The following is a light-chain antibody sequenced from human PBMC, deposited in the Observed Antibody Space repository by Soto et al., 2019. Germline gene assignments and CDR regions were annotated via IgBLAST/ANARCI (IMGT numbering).Light chain of an antibody. CDR1: QTISSNY. Sequence: EIVLPQSPGTLSLSPGERATLSCRASQTISSNYLDWYQQKPGQAPRLLIYGASSRPTDIPDRFSGSGSGTDFTLTISRLEPEDFTVYYYQQSAGSPFTFGPGNKVDIK. J-gene: IGKJ3*01. CDR2: GAS. V-gene: IGKV3-20*01. CDR3: QQSAGSPFT.